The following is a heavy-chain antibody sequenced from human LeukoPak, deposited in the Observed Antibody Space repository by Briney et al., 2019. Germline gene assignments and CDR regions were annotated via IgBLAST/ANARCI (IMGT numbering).Heavy chain of an antibody. CDR2: IYPGDSDT. CDR3: ARLVWLRDHYFDY. D-gene: IGHD5-12*01. Sequence: GESLQISCKGSGYSFTSYWIGWVRQMPGKGLEWMGIIYPGDSDTRYSPSFQGQVTISADKSISTAYLQWSSVKASDTAMYYCARLVWLRDHYFDYWGQGTLVTVSS. CDR1: GYSFTSYW. V-gene: IGHV5-51*01. J-gene: IGHJ4*02.